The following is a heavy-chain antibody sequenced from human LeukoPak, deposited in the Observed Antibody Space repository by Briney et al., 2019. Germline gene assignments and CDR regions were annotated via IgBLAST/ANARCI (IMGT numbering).Heavy chain of an antibody. D-gene: IGHD6-13*01. CDR3: ARDVVAAAGTWDY. V-gene: IGHV4-4*07. J-gene: IGHJ4*02. CDR1: GDSISYYY. CDR2: ISTSGTT. Sequence: SETLSLTCTVSGDSISYYYWSWIRQPAGKGLEWIGRISTSGTTNYNPSLKSRVTMSVDTSKNQFSLKLSSVTAADTAVYYCARDVVAAAGTWDYWGQGTLVTVSS.